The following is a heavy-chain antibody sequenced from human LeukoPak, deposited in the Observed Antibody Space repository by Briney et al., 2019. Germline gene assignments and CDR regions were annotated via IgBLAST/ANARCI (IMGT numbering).Heavy chain of an antibody. CDR2: INPKSGGT. CDR3: LRVVGDISGNYFDY. J-gene: IGHJ4*02. V-gene: IGHV1-2*02. CDR1: GYTFSRYY. Sequence: VASVKVSCKASGYTFSRYYMYWMRQAPGQGPECMGWINPKSGGTNYTQKFQGRVTMTRDTSISTAYLEVSRLRSDDTAVYYCLRVVGDISGNYFDYWGQGTLVTVSS. D-gene: IGHD3-10*01.